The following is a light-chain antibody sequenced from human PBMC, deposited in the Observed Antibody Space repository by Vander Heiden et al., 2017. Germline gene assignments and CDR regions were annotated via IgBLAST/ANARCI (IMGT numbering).Light chain of an antibody. CDR1: SLRSYY. Sequence: SSELPQDPAVSVALGQPVRFPCQGASLRSYYASWYQQKPGQAPVLVIYGKNNRPSGIPDRFSGSSSGNTASLTITGAQAEDEADYYCNSRDSSGNHPFGGGTKLTVL. CDR2: GKN. J-gene: IGLJ2*01. CDR3: NSRDSSGNHP. V-gene: IGLV3-19*01.